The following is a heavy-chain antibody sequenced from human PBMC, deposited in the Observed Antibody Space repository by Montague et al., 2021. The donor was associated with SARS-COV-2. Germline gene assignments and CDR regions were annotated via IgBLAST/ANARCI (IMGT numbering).Heavy chain of an antibody. Sequence: SETLSLTCTVSGGSISSYFWSWIRQPPGKGLEWIGYIHYSGSTTYNPSLKSRVTISVDTSKNQFSLKLRSVTAADTAVYYCARDGDSGSWYWFDPWGQGTLVTVSS. CDR2: IHYSGST. CDR1: GGSISSYF. V-gene: IGHV4-59*13. J-gene: IGHJ5*02. CDR3: ARDGDSGSWYWFDP. D-gene: IGHD6-13*01.